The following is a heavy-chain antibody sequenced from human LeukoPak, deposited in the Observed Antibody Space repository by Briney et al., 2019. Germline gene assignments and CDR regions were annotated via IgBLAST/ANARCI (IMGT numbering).Heavy chain of an antibody. Sequence: GRSLRLSCAASGFTFSSYAMHWVRQAPGKGLEWVAVISYDGSNKYYADSVKGRFTISRDNSKNTLYLQMNSLRAEDTAVYYCASAGIAAAGAYYYYYMDVWGKGTTVTVSS. J-gene: IGHJ6*03. CDR3: ASAGIAAAGAYYYYYMDV. CDR2: ISYDGSNK. V-gene: IGHV3-30*17. CDR1: GFTFSSYA. D-gene: IGHD6-13*01.